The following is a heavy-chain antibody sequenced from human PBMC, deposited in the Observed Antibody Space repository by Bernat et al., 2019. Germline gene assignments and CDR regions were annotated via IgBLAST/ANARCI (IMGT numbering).Heavy chain of an antibody. Sequence: QVQLVESGGGVVQPGRSLRLSCAASGFTFSSYGMHWVRQAPGKGLEWVAVISYDGSNKYYADSVKGRFTISRDKSKNTLYLQMNSLRAEDTAVYYCAMSPLAPGWLVWTDYFDYWGQGTLVTVSS. D-gene: IGHD6-19*01. CDR3: AMSPLAPGWLVWTDYFDY. J-gene: IGHJ4*02. V-gene: IGHV3-30*03. CDR1: GFTFSSYG. CDR2: ISYDGSNK.